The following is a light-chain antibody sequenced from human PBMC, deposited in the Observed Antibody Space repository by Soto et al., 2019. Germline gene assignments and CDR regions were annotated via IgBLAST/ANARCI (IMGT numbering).Light chain of an antibody. J-gene: IGKJ5*01. CDR1: QSISRW. CDR3: QQYNSYPMT. Sequence: DIQMTQSPSTLSASVGDRVTSTCRASQSISRWLAWSQQKPGKAPNLLIYGASSLESGVPSRFSGSGSGTEFTLTISSLQPDDFATYYCQQYNSYPMTFGQGTRLEIK. V-gene: IGKV1-5*01. CDR2: GAS.